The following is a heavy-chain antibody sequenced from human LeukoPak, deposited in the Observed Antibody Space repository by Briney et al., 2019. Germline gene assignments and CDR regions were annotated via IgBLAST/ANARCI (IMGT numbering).Heavy chain of an antibody. V-gene: IGHV1-69*06. CDR2: IIPLFGTA. CDR1: GGTLSSSA. Sequence: SVKVSCKASGGTLSSSAISWVRHAPGQGLEWMGGIIPLFGTANYAQKFQGRVTISPDKSTSTAYMELSSLRSEDTAVYYCARAESDQYYFDYWGQGTRVTGSS. D-gene: IGHD2-2*01. J-gene: IGHJ4*02. CDR3: ARAESDQYYFDY.